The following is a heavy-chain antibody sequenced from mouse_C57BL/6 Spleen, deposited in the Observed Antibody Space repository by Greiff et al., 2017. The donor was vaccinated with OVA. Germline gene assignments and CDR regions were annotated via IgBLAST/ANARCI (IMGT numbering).Heavy chain of an antibody. CDR1: GFTFSDYG. V-gene: IGHV5-17*01. CDR3: ARGAAQALYYFDY. J-gene: IGHJ2*01. CDR2: ISSGSSTI. Sequence: EVKLVESGGGLVKPGGSLKLSCAASGFTFSDYGMHWVRQAPEKGLEWVAYISSGSSTIYYADTVKGRFTISRDNAKNTLFLQMTSLRSEDTAMYYCARGAAQALYYFDYWGQGTTLTVSS. D-gene: IGHD3-2*02.